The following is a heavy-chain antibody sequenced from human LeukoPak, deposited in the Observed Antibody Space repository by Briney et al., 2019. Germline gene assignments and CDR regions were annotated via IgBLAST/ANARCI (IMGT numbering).Heavy chain of an antibody. CDR2: VSPDGSAT. CDR3: RYGSSSGDY. J-gene: IGHJ4*02. Sequence: PGGSLRLSCAASGFTSSTSWINWVRQGPGRGPVWVSRVSPDGSATAYADSVKGRFTVSRDNAKNALYLQMNSLRADDTAVYYCRYGSSSGDYWGQGSLVTVSS. D-gene: IGHD6-6*01. CDR1: GFTSSTSW. V-gene: IGHV3-74*01.